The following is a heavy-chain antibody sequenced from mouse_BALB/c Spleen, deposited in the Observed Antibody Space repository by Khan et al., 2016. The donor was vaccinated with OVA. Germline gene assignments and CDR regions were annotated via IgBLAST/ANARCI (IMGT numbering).Heavy chain of an antibody. CDR3: SRHRHSESFYFDF. V-gene: IGHV9-1*02. J-gene: IGHJ2*01. CDR2: INTFTGEP. CDR1: GYTFTDFR. D-gene: IGHD2-12*01. Sequence: QIQLVQSGPELRKPGETVKISCQTSGYTFTDFRVNWVKQAPGMGLKWMGCINTFTGEPTYGDDFKGRFAFSLETSASTAYLQINNLKYEDMAAYFCSRHRHSESFYFDFWGQGTTLTVSS.